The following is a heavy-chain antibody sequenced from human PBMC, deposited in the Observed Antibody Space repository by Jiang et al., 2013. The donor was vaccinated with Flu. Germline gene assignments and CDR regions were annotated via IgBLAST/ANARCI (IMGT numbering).Heavy chain of an antibody. Sequence: SLRLSCAASGFTFSSYGMHWVRQAPGKGLEWVAVISYDGSNKYYADSVKGRFTISRDNSKNTLYLQMNSLRAEDTAVYYCAKDVFEGGGSPLAYYYYYYGMDVWGQGTTVTVSS. CDR2: ISYDGSNK. J-gene: IGHJ6*02. D-gene: IGHD2-15*01. V-gene: IGHV3-30*18. CDR1: GFTFSSYG. CDR3: AKDVFEGGGSPLAYYYYYYGMDV.